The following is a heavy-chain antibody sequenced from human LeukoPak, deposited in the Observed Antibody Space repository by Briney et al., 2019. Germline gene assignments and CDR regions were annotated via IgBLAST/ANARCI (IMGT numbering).Heavy chain of an antibody. J-gene: IGHJ4*02. CDR2: IYSSGST. CDR1: GGSISTYY. Sequence: SETLSLTCTVSGGSISTYYWSWIRQPAGKGLEWIGRIYSSGSTNYNPSLKSRVTMSVDTSKNQFSLKLSSVTAADTAVYYCARGYYDFWSGYSSYFDYWGQGTLVTVSS. V-gene: IGHV4-4*07. D-gene: IGHD3-3*01. CDR3: ARGYYDFWSGYSSYFDY.